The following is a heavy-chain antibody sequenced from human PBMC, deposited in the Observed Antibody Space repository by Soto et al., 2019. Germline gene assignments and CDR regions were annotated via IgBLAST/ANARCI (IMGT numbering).Heavy chain of an antibody. CDR3: ARDCTGGSCFCIY. CDR1: GYTLTNYA. J-gene: IGHJ4*02. Sequence: QVQLVQSAAEVKKPGASVKVSCKASGYTLTNYAISWVRQAPGQGPEWMGWINTYNGHSNYAQKFQGRVTMTTDTSTNTAYMELRSLTSDDTAVYYCARDCTGGSCFCIYWGQGTLVTVSS. V-gene: IGHV1-18*01. CDR2: INTYNGHS. D-gene: IGHD2-15*01.